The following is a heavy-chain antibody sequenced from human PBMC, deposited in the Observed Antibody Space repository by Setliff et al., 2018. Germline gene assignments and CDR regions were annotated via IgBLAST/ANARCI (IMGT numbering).Heavy chain of an antibody. CDR2: MYSSGTT. CDR1: SGSISTSNYF. Sequence: ASETLSLTCIVSSGSISTSNYFWGWVRQPPGRGLEWIGSMYSSGTTNYNPSLKSRVTMSVDTSKSLLSLKLSSVTTTDTAVYYCAGLFRDGWNYFDSWGQGTLVTVS. J-gene: IGHJ4*02. V-gene: IGHV4-39*02. CDR3: AGLFRDGWNYFDS. D-gene: IGHD2-21*01.